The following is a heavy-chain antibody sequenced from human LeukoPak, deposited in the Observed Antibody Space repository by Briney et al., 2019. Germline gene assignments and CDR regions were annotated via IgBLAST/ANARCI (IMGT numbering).Heavy chain of an antibody. J-gene: IGHJ3*02. Sequence: SETLSLTCAVYGGSFSGYYWSWIRQPPGKGLEWIGEINHSGSTNYNPSLKSRVTISVDRSKNQFSLKLSSVTAADTAVYYCARSYDYGEADAFDIWGQGTMVTVSS. CDR3: ARSYDYGEADAFDI. CDR1: GGSFSGYY. CDR2: INHSGST. V-gene: IGHV4-34*01. D-gene: IGHD4-17*01.